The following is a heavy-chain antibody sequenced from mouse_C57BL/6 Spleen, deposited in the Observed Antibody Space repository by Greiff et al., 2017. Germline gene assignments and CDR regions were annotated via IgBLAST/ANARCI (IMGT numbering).Heavy chain of an antibody. CDR1: GYTFTSYW. CDR2: IHPNSGST. V-gene: IGHV1-64*01. Sequence: QVQLQQPGAELVKPGASVKLSCKASGYTFTSYWMHWVKQRPGQGLEWIGMIHPNSGSTNYNEKFKSKDTLTVDKSSSTAYMQLSSLTSEDSAVXYCAARNWAFFDDWGQGTTLTVSS. J-gene: IGHJ2*01. CDR3: AARNWAFFDD. D-gene: IGHD4-1*01.